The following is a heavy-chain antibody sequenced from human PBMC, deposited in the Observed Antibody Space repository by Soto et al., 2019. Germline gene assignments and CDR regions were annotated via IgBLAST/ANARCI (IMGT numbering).Heavy chain of an antibody. CDR3: ARVGTVTTMLGYYYYMDV. V-gene: IGHV4-4*02. J-gene: IGHJ6*03. CDR2: IYHSGST. Sequence: SETLSLTCAVSSGSISSSNWWSWVRQPPGKGLEWIGEIYHSGSTNYNPSLKSRVTISVDKSKNQFSLKLSSVTAADTAVYYCARVGTVTTMLGYYYYMDVWGKGTTVTVSS. D-gene: IGHD4-4*01. CDR1: SGSISSSNW.